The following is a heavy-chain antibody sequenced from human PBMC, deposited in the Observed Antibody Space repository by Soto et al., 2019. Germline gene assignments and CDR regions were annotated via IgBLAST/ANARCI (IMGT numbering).Heavy chain of an antibody. Sequence: QVQLQASGPGLVKPSGTLSLTCAVSSGAISSSNWLSWVRQPPGKGLACIGEIYHSGSTNYNPSLKSRVTTSVYKSKKQLSLKLSSVTAADTAVYYCAREQVPANGWVWFDPWGQGTLVTVSS. V-gene: IGHV4-4*02. CDR2: IYHSGST. CDR1: SGAISSSNW. J-gene: IGHJ5*02. CDR3: AREQVPANGWVWFDP. D-gene: IGHD2-2*01.